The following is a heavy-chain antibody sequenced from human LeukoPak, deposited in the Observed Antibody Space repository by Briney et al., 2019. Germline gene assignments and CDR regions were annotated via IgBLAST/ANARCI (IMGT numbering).Heavy chain of an antibody. CDR2: IYPGDSDT. D-gene: IGHD3-22*01. CDR3: ARLTYYYDSSGYSGGYYFDY. Sequence: GESLKISCKGSGYSFTSYWIGWVRQMPGKGLEWMGIIYPGDSDTRYSPSFQGQVTISADKSISTAYLQWSSLKASDTAMYYCARLTYYYDSSGYSGGYYFDYWGQGTLVTVSS. V-gene: IGHV5-51*01. CDR1: GYSFTSYW. J-gene: IGHJ4*02.